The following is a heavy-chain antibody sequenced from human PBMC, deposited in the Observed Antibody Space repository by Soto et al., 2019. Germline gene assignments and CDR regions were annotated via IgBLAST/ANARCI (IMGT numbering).Heavy chain of an antibody. J-gene: IGHJ5*02. D-gene: IGHD2-2*01. CDR3: ARGPQYHLLQNWFDP. Sequence: PSETLSLTCTVSGGSISSGGYYWSWIRQHPGKGLEWIGYNTYYNPSLKSRVTISVDTSKNQFSLKLTSVTAADTAVYYCARGPQYHLLQNWFDPWGQGTLVTVSS. CDR2: NT. V-gene: IGHV4-31*03. CDR1: GGSISSGGYY.